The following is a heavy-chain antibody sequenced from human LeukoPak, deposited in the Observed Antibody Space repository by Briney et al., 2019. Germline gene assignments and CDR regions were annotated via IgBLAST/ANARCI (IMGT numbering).Heavy chain of an antibody. D-gene: IGHD6-13*01. J-gene: IGHJ6*03. CDR1: GYTFTSHA. CDR2: ISAYHGNT. Sequence: GASVKVSCKASGYTFTSHAISWVRQAPGQGLAWIGWISAYHGNTNYAQKLQGRVTMTTDTSTSTAYKELRSLRADDTAVYYCARVGAAAGTPHLYDYYYYYMDVWGKGTTVTVSS. CDR3: ARVGAAAGTPHLYDYYYYYMDV. V-gene: IGHV1-18*01.